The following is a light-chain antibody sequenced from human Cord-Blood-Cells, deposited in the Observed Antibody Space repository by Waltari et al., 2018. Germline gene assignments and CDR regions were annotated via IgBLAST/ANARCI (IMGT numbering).Light chain of an antibody. CDR3: QQANSFPPT. CDR1: QGIRRW. J-gene: IGKJ1*01. V-gene: IGKV1-12*01. Sequence: DIQLTQSPSSVSASVGDRVTLTGRASQGIRRWLVWYQQKPGTAPKLLIYAASRLQSGVPSRFSGSGSGTDFTLTISSLQPEDFATYYCQQANSFPPTFGEGTKVEIK. CDR2: AAS.